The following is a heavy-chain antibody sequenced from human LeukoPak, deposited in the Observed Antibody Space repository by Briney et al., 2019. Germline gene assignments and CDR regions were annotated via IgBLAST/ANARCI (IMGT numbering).Heavy chain of an antibody. J-gene: IGHJ4*02. Sequence: ASVKVSCKASGYTFTSYGISWVRQAPGQGLEWMGWISAYNGNTNYAQKLQGRVTMTTDTSTSTAYMELRSLRSDDTAVYYCARDDPGSEGRLAVAGRPFLDYWGQGTLVTVSS. D-gene: IGHD6-19*01. CDR1: GYTFTSYG. V-gene: IGHV1-18*01. CDR3: ARDDPGSEGRLAVAGRPFLDY. CDR2: ISAYNGNT.